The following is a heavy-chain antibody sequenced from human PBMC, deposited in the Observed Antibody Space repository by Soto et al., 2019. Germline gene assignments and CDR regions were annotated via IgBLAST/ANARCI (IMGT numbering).Heavy chain of an antibody. D-gene: IGHD3-3*01. V-gene: IGHV1-69*13. CDR1: GGTFSSYA. J-gene: IGHJ6*02. CDR2: IIPIFGTA. CDR3: ARERGSYDFWSGYRNYYYYGMDV. Sequence: SVKVSCKASGGTFSSYAISWVRQAPGQGLEWMGGIIPIFGTANYAQKFQGRVTITADESTSTAYMELSSLRSEDTAVYYCARERGSYDFWSGYRNYYYYGMDVWGQGTTVTVSS.